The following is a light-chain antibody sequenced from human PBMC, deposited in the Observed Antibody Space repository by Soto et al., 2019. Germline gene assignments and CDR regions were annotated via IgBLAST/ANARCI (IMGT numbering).Light chain of an antibody. CDR1: SSNIGGNS. CDR3: GSWDSSLSAYV. V-gene: IGLV1-51*01. J-gene: IGLJ1*01. Sequence: QSVLTQPPSVSAAPGQKVTISCSGSSSNIGGNSVSWYQQLPGTAPKLLIYDDNKRPPGIPDRFSGSKSGTSATLGITGFQTGDDADYYCGSWDSSLSAYVFGTGTKVTVL. CDR2: DDN.